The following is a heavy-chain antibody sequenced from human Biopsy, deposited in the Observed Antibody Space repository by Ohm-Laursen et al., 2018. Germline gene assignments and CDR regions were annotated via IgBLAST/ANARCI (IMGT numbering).Heavy chain of an antibody. V-gene: IGHV4-59*11. Sequence: GTLSLTCSVSGGSFTGHYWTWIRQPPGQGLEWIGHISHTGYTSYKSSLKSRVTISVDTSRNHFSLRLSSLTAADTAVYYCARGSNDFGGLYFPRWGQGTLLTVSS. J-gene: IGHJ4*02. CDR3: ARGSNDFGGLYFPR. CDR2: ISHTGYT. D-gene: IGHD4-23*01. CDR1: GGSFTGHY.